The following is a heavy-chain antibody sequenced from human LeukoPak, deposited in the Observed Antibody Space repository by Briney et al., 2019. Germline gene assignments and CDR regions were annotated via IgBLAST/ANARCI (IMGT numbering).Heavy chain of an antibody. CDR2: INPNSGGT. CDR1: GYTFTGYY. J-gene: IGHJ6*03. Sequence: ASVKVSCKASGYTFTGYYMHWVRQAPGQGLEWMGWINPNSGGTNYARKFQGRVTMTRDTSISTAYMELSRLRSDDTAVYYCAREGGPPYYDILTGYLGAKNHMDVWGKGTTVTVSS. V-gene: IGHV1-2*02. D-gene: IGHD3-9*01. CDR3: AREGGPPYYDILTGYLGAKNHMDV.